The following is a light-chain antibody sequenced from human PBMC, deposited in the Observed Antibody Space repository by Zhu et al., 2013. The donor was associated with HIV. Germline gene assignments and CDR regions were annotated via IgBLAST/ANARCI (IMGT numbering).Light chain of an antibody. Sequence: QSVLTQPPSASGTPGQRVTISCSGNRSNIGTNTVSWYQQVPGAAPKLLIYSNNQRPSGVPDRFSGSKSGTSASLAISGLQSEDEADYYCAAWDDSLNGWVFGGGTKLTVL. J-gene: IGLJ3*02. CDR2: SNN. V-gene: IGLV1-44*01. CDR3: AAWDDSLNGWV. CDR1: RSNIGTNT.